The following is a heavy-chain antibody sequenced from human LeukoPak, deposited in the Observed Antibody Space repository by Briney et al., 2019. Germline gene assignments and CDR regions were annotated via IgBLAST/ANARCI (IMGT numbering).Heavy chain of an antibody. V-gene: IGHV4-31*02. CDR3: ARDLSDDGSPYTHYGMAV. J-gene: IGHJ6*02. CDR2: TYYSGCT. CDR1: GFTFSSYA. D-gene: IGHD3-16*01. Sequence: LRLSCAASGFTFSSYAMSWIRQHPGKGLEWIGYTYYSGCTYYNPSLKSRVTISVDTSKNQLSLNLSSVTAADTAVYYCARDLSDDGSPYTHYGMAVWGQGTTVTVSS.